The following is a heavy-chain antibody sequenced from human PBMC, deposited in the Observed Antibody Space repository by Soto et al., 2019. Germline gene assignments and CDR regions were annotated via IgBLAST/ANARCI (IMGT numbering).Heavy chain of an antibody. Sequence: GGSLRLSCAASGFTFSNYSMHWVRQAPGKGLEWVAVISKDGDKKYYADTVKGRFTISRDNSKNTLYLQMNSLRPEDTAVHYCAREWSVANPGYWGQGTQVTVSS. V-gene: IGHV3-30-3*01. D-gene: IGHD5-12*01. CDR3: AREWSVANPGY. CDR1: GFTFSNYS. J-gene: IGHJ4*02. CDR2: ISKDGDKK.